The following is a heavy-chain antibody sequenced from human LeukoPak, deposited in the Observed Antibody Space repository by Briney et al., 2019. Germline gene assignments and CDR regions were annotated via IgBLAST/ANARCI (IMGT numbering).Heavy chain of an antibody. CDR1: GFTFSSYA. J-gene: IGHJ4*02. V-gene: IGHV3-30-3*01. Sequence: PGGSLRLSCAASGFTFSSYAMHWVRQAPGKGLEWVAVISYDGSNKYYADSVKGRFTISRDNSKNTLYLQMNSLRAEDTAVYYCAKDPEGGIPYWGQGTLVTVSS. CDR2: ISYDGSNK. CDR3: AKDPEGGIPY. D-gene: IGHD1-26*01.